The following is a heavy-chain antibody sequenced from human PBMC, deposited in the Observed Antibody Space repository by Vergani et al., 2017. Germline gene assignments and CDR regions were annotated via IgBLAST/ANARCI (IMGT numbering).Heavy chain of an antibody. D-gene: IGHD3-3*01. CDR2: ISSSGSTI. J-gene: IGHJ4*02. V-gene: IGHV3-11*01. CDR1: GFTFSDYY. Sequence: QVQLVESGGGLVKPGGSLRLSCAASGFTFSDYYMSWIRQAPGKGLEWVSYISSSGSTIYNADSVKGRFTISRDNAKNSRYLQVNSLRAEDTAVYYCAGDSGGVVRFLAEDYFDYWGQGTLVTVSS. CDR3: AGDSGGVVRFLAEDYFDY.